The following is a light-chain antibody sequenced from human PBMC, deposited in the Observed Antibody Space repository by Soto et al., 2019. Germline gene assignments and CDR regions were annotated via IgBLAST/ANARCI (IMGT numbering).Light chain of an antibody. Sequence: DIVMTQSPDSLAVSLGERATINCKSSQSALYSFNNKNYLAWYQQKPGQPPKLLIYWASTRESGVPDRFSGSGSGTDFTLTISSLQAEDVAVYYCQQYYSTPPYTFGQGTKLEIK. CDR3: QQYYSTPPYT. CDR1: QSALYSFNNKNY. J-gene: IGKJ2*01. V-gene: IGKV4-1*01. CDR2: WAS.